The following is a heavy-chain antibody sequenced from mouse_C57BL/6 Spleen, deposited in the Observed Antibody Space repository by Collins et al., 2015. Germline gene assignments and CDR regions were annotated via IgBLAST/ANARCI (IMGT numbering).Heavy chain of an antibody. Sequence: QVQLQQSGPELVKPGASVKISCKASGYSFTSYYTHWVKQRPGQGLEWIGWIYLGSGNTKYNEKFKGKATLTADTSSSTAYMQLNSLTSEDSAVYYCARSTWAMDYWGQGTSVTVSS. J-gene: IGHJ4*01. CDR1: GYSFTSYY. CDR2: IYLGSGNT. V-gene: IGHV1-66*01. CDR3: ARSTWAMDY.